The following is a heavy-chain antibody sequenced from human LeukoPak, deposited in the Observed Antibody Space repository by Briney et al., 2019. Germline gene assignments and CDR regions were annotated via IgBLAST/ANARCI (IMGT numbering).Heavy chain of an antibody. Sequence: PSETLSLTRTVSGDSISSSGYYWAWIRQPPGKGLEWIGNIYYNGDTYYNPSLKSRVTISVDTSENHFSLRLISVTAADTAVYYCARHLGSGTYYAPFDYWGQGILVTVSS. CDR3: ARHLGSGTYYAPFDY. V-gene: IGHV4-39*01. J-gene: IGHJ4*02. D-gene: IGHD3-10*01. CDR1: GDSISSSGYY. CDR2: IYYNGDT.